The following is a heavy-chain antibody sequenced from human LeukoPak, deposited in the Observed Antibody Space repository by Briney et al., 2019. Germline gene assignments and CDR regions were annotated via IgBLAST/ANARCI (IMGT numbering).Heavy chain of an antibody. CDR3: LGGDTAMVRGAFDI. CDR1: GFTFSGSA. V-gene: IGHV3-73*01. CDR2: IRSKAHNYAT. Sequence: GGSLRLSCAASGFTFSGSAMHWVRQASGKGLEWVGRIRSKAHNYATAYGTSVKGRFTISRDDSKNTAYLQMNSLKTEDTAVYYCLGGDTAMVRGAFDIWGQGTMVTVSS. J-gene: IGHJ3*02. D-gene: IGHD5-18*01.